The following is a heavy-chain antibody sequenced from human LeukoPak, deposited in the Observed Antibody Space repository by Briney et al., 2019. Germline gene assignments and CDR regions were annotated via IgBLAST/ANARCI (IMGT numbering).Heavy chain of an antibody. V-gene: IGHV4-34*01. CDR2: INHSGST. J-gene: IGHJ3*02. CDR1: GGSFSGYY. CDR3: AREDRYYYDSCGYYLMDAFDI. D-gene: IGHD3-22*01. Sequence: SETLSLTCAVYGGSFSGYYWSWIRQPPGKGLEWIGEINHSGSTNYNPSLKSRVTISVDTSKNQFSLKLSSVTAADTAVYYCAREDRYYYDSCGYYLMDAFDIWGQGTMVTVSS.